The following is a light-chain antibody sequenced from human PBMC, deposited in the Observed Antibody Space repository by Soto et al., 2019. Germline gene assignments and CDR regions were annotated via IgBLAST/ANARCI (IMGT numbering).Light chain of an antibody. CDR2: GAS. CDR3: QQTYTTPWT. Sequence: DIQMTQSPSSLSASVGDRVTVTCRASQSISSSLNWYQQKPGKAPKVLIYGASTLQSGVSSRFSGSGSGTDFTLTISSLQPEDSTTYYCQQTYTTPWTFGQGTKVEIK. V-gene: IGKV1-39*01. J-gene: IGKJ1*01. CDR1: QSISSS.